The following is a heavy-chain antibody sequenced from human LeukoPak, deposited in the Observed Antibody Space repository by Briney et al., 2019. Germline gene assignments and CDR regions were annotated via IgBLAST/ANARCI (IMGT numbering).Heavy chain of an antibody. J-gene: IGHJ3*02. V-gene: IGHV1-2*02. CDR3: ARAIPTTFYHDTTIHHDAFDI. D-gene: IGHD3-22*01. Sequence: GASVKVSCKASGYSLTGHYIHWVRQAPGQGLEWVGWIDPNSGRTNYAQKFQGRVTVTRDTSINTAYMELHRLTSNDTAVYYCARAIPTTFYHDTTIHHDAFDIWGQGTIVIVSS. CDR1: GYSLTGHY. CDR2: IDPNSGRT.